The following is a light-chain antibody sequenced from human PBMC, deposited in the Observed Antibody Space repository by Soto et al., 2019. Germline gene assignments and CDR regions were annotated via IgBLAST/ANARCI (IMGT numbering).Light chain of an antibody. CDR3: QQRSDWFT. Sequence: EIVLTQSPGTLSLSPGERATLSCRASQSVSNNYLAWYQQKPGQAPRLLIYGASNRATGIPDRFSGSGSGTDFTLTISSLEPEDFGLYYCQQRSDWFTFGQGTRLEI. V-gene: IGKV3D-20*02. J-gene: IGKJ5*01. CDR1: QSVSNNY. CDR2: GAS.